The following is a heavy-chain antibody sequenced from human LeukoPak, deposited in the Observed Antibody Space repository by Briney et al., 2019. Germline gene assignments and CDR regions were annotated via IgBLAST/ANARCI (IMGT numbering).Heavy chain of an antibody. CDR1: GFTFSSYA. V-gene: IGHV3-23*01. CDR3: AKSVRYSSSSEDAFDI. Sequence: PGGSLRLSCAASGFTFSSYAMSWVRQAPGKGLEWVSAISGSGGSTYYADSVKGRFTISRDNSKNTLYLQMNSLRAEDTAVYYCAKSVRYSSSSEDAFDIWGQGTMVTVSS. J-gene: IGHJ3*02. CDR2: ISGSGGST. D-gene: IGHD6-6*01.